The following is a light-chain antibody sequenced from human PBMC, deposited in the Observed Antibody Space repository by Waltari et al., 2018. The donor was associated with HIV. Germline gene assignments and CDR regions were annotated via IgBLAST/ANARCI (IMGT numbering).Light chain of an antibody. CDR1: RSAVVSTIS. Sequence: QSPLTQPASVSASPVQPVTFTGNGTRSAVVSTISLTWYQLHQGTGPRLLIYNVNSRPSGISSRFSGSKSGNTASLTISGLQADDEAEYICCSYAGTVTYLVFGGGTKLTVL. CDR2: NVN. V-gene: IGLV2-23*02. CDR3: CSYAGTVTYLV. J-gene: IGLJ2*01.